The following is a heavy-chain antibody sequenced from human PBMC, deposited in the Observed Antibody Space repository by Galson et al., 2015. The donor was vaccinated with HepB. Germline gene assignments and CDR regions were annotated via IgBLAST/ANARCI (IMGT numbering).Heavy chain of an antibody. CDR1: GFTFDDYA. CDR2: ISWNSGSI. V-gene: IGHV3-9*01. J-gene: IGHJ6*02. D-gene: IGHD6-13*01. CDR3: AKDLAAAGTPHYYYGMDV. Sequence: SLRLSCAASGFTFDDYAMHWVRQAPGKGLEWVSGISWNSGSIGYADSVKGRFTISRDNAKNSLYLQMNSLRAEDTALYYCAKDLAAAGTPHYYYGMDVWGQGTTVTVSS.